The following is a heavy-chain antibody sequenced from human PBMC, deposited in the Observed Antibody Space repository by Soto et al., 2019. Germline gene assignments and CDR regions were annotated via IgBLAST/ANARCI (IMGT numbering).Heavy chain of an antibody. J-gene: IGHJ4*02. V-gene: IGHV3-53*01. CDR3: ASLATSGWYTFDY. Sequence: PVGSLRLSCAASGFAVSSNYMSWVRQAPGKGLEWVSVIYSGGSTYYADSVKGRFTISRDNSKNTLCLQMNSLRAEDTAVYYCASLATSGWYTFDYWGQGTLVTVSS. CDR2: IYSGGST. CDR1: GFAVSSNY. D-gene: IGHD6-19*01.